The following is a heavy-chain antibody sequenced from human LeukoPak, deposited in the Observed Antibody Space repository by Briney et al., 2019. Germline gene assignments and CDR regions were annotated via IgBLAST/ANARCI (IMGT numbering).Heavy chain of an antibody. CDR1: GYSISSGYY. J-gene: IGHJ3*02. D-gene: IGHD3-16*02. CDR2: IYHSGST. V-gene: IGHV4-38-2*02. CDR3: ARDGTVIYAFDI. Sequence: SETLSLTCAVSGYSISSGYYWGWIRQPPGKGLEWIGSIYHSGSTYYNPSLKSRVTISVDTSKSQFSLKLSSVTAADTAVYYCARDGTVIYAFDIWGQGTMVTVSS.